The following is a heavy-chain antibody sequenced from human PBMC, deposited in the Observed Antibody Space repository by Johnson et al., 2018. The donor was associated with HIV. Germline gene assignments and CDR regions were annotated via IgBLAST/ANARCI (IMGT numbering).Heavy chain of an antibody. CDR1: GFTFSSYA. J-gene: IGHJ3*02. CDR3: ARDRYYDSSGSHAFDI. D-gene: IGHD3-22*01. V-gene: IGHV3-30*04. Sequence: QVQLVESGGGVVQPGRSLRLSCAASGFTFSSYAMHWVRQAPGKGLEWVAVISYDGSNKYYADSVKGRFPISRDNSKNTLYLQMNSLRAEDTAVYYCARDRYYDSSGSHAFDIWGQGTMVTVSS. CDR2: ISYDGSNK.